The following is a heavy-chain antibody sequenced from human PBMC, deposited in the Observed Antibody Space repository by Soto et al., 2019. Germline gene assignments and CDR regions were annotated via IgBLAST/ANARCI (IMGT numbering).Heavy chain of an antibody. J-gene: IGHJ5*02. CDR3: VRDGTKTLRDWFDP. Sequence: ETLSLTCTVSGASISGFYWSWIRKSAGKGLEWIGRIYATGTTDYNPSLKSRVMMSVDTSKKQFSLKLRSVTAADTAVYYCVRDGTKTLRDWFDPWGQGISVTVSS. CDR2: IYATGTT. D-gene: IGHD1-1*01. V-gene: IGHV4-4*07. CDR1: GASISGFY.